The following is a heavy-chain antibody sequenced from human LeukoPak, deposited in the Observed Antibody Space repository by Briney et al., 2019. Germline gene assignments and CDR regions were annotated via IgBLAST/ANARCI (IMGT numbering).Heavy chain of an antibody. D-gene: IGHD6-19*01. CDR3: AKDGSSDEYSSGLDY. CDR2: ISYDGSSK. J-gene: IGHJ4*02. V-gene: IGHV3-30*18. Sequence: GGSLRLSCAASGFTFSSYGIHWVRQAPVKVLEWVAVISYDGSSKYYADSVKGRFTISRDNSKNTLYLQMNSLRTEDTAVYYCAKDGSSDEYSSGLDYWGQGTLVTVSS. CDR1: GFTFSSYG.